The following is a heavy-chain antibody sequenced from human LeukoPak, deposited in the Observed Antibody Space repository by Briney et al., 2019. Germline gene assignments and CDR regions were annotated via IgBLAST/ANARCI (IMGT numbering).Heavy chain of an antibody. CDR1: GFTLSADW. D-gene: IGHD5-18*01. CDR3: ARGTQLWRHYYYYGMDV. J-gene: IGHJ6*02. Sequence: GGSLRLSCTASGFTLSADWMSWVRQAPGRGLEWVSVIYSGGSTYYADSVKGRFTISRDNSKNTLYLQMNSLRAEDTAVYYCARGTQLWRHYYYYGMDVWGQGTTVTVSS. CDR2: IYSGGST. V-gene: IGHV3-53*01.